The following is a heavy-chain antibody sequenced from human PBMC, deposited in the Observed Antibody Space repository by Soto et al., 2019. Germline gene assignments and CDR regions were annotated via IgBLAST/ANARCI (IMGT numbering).Heavy chain of an antibody. CDR1: VYTFTSYG. D-gene: IGHD4-17*01. CDR2: ISAYNGNT. Sequence: ASVKVSCKASVYTFTSYGISWVRQAHGQGLEWMGWISAYNGNTNYAQKLQGRVTMTTDTSTSTAYMELRSLRSDDTAVYYCARDDYGDYHPEYYGMDVWGQGTTVTVSS. J-gene: IGHJ6*02. V-gene: IGHV1-18*01. CDR3: ARDDYGDYHPEYYGMDV.